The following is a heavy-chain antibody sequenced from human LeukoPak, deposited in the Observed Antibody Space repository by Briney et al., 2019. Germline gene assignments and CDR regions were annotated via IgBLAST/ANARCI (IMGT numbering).Heavy chain of an antibody. V-gene: IGHV1-46*01. CDR1: GYTFTRYY. D-gene: IGHD5-24*01. CDR2: IDPSGGST. Sequence: ASVTVSCKASGYTFTRYYMHWVRQAPGQGLEWMGIIDPSGGSTSYAQNFQGGVTMTRDATTSTVYLELSSLRSEDTAVYYCARDFGEMPNYWGQGTLVTVSS. CDR3: ARDFGEMPNY. J-gene: IGHJ4*02.